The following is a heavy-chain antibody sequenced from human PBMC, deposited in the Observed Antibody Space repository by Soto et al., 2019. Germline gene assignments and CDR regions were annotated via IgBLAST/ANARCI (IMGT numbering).Heavy chain of an antibody. D-gene: IGHD3-22*01. Sequence: SETLSLTCTVSGGSISSYYWSWIRQPPGKGLEWIGYIYYSGSTNYNPSLKSRVTISVDTSKNQFSLKLSSVTAADTAVYYCARVPYYYDSSGYYFDYWGQGTLVNVSS. CDR3: ARVPYYYDSSGYYFDY. V-gene: IGHV4-59*01. J-gene: IGHJ4*02. CDR1: GGSISSYY. CDR2: IYYSGST.